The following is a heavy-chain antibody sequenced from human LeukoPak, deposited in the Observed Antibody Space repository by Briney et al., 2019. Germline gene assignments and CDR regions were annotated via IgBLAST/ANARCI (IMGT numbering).Heavy chain of an antibody. J-gene: IGHJ4*02. D-gene: IGHD1-26*01. CDR1: GFTFNNAW. Sequence: PGGSPRLSCAASGFTFNNAWMTWVRQAPGKGLEWVGRSISKTDGGTIDYAAPVKGRFTISRDDSKNALYLQMNSLKTEDTAVYYCMWDPAYWGQGTLVTVSS. CDR3: MWDPAY. CDR2: SISKTDGGTI. V-gene: IGHV3-15*01.